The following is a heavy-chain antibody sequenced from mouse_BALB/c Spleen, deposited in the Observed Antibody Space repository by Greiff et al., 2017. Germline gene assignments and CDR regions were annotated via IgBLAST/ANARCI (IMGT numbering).Heavy chain of an antibody. CDR2: ISSGGGNT. CDR1: GFTFSSYT. V-gene: IGHV5-9*03. CDR3: ARYEGFAY. J-gene: IGHJ3*01. Sequence: EVQVVESGGGLVKPGGSLKLSCAASGFTFSSYTMSWVRQTPEKRLEWVATISSGGGNTYYPDSVKGRFTISRDNAKNNLYLQMSSLRSEDTALYYCARYEGFAYWGQGTLVTVSA.